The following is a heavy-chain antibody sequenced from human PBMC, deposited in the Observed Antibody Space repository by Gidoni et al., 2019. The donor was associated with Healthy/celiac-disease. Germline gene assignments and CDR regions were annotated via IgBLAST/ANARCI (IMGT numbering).Heavy chain of an antibody. J-gene: IGHJ4*02. CDR3: AKDSGAYYDFWSGYFDY. CDR1: GFTFDDYA. Sequence: EVQLVESGGGLVQPGRSLRLSCAASGFTFDDYAMHWVRQATGKGLEWVSGISGNSGSIGYADSVKGQFTISRDNAKNSLYLKMNSLRAEDTALYYCAKDSGAYYDFWSGYFDYWGQGTLVTVSS. D-gene: IGHD3-3*01. CDR2: ISGNSGSI. V-gene: IGHV3-9*01.